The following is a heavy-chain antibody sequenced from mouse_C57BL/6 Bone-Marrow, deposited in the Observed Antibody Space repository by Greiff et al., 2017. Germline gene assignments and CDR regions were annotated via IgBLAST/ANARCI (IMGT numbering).Heavy chain of an antibody. CDR1: GYTFTSYW. CDR3: TRDDYDGGY. D-gene: IGHD2-4*01. Sequence: QVQLQQPGAELVKPGASVKLSCKASGYTFTSYWMHWVKQRPGQGLEWIGMIHPNSGSTNYNEKFKSKATLTVDKSSSTAYMQLSSLTSEDAAVYCCTRDDYDGGYWGQGTSVTVSS. CDR2: IHPNSGST. J-gene: IGHJ4*01. V-gene: IGHV1-64*01.